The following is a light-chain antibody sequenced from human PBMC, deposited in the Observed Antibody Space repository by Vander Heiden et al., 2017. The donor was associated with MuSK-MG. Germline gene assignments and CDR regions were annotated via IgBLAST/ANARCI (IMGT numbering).Light chain of an antibody. J-gene: IGKJ2*01. V-gene: IGKV4-1*01. CDR1: QSVLYSSNNKNY. CDR3: QQYYSTPT. Sequence: DIVVTKSPDSLAVTLGERATINCKSRQSVLYSSNNKNYLAWYQQKPGQPPKLLIYWASTRESGVPDRFSGSGSGTDFTLTISSLQAEDVAVYYCQQYYSTPTFGQGTKLEIK. CDR2: WAS.